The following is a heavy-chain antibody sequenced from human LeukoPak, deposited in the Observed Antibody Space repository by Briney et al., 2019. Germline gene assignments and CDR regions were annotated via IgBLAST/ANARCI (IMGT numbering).Heavy chain of an antibody. Sequence: GGSLRLSCAAPGFTFSSYGMHWVRQAPGKGLEWVAVISYDGSNKYYADSVKGRFTISRDNSKNTLYLQMNSLRAEDTAVYYCAKGIQLEYWGQGTLVTVSS. CDR3: AKGIQLEY. CDR1: GFTFSSYG. D-gene: IGHD5-18*01. V-gene: IGHV3-30*18. CDR2: ISYDGSNK. J-gene: IGHJ4*02.